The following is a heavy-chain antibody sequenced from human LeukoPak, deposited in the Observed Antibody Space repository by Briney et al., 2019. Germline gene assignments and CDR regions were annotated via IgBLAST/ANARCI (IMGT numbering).Heavy chain of an antibody. J-gene: IGHJ4*02. V-gene: IGHV1-24*01. D-gene: IGHD1-26*01. CDR1: GYTLTELS. Sequence: ASVKVSCKVSGYTLTELSMHWVRQAPGKGLEWMGGFDPEDGGTIYAQKFQGRVTMTEDTSTDTAYMELSSLRSEDTAVYYCATTPGVGATRLDYWGQGTLVTVSS. CDR2: FDPEDGGT. CDR3: ATTPGVGATRLDY.